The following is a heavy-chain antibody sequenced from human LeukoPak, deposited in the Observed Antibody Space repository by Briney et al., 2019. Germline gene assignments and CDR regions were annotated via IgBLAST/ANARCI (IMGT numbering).Heavy chain of an antibody. D-gene: IGHD3-22*01. J-gene: IGHJ4*01. CDR3: AKDPNRYDSSIYYCAY. V-gene: IGHV3-30*02. CDR2: IRYDGSNT. CDR1: GCTFNNYG. Sequence: GSLRLSCSASGCTFNNYGMHWVRQAPGKGREWVAFIRYDGSNTYYADSVKGRFTISRDNSKNTLYLHMNRLRAEDTAVYYCAKDPNRYDSSIYYCAYCSQGTLVTVSS.